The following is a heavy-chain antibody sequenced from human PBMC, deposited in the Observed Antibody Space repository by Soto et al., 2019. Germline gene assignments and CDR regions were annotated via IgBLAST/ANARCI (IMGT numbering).Heavy chain of an antibody. D-gene: IGHD2-8*02. J-gene: IGHJ4*02. V-gene: IGHV1-69*08. CDR1: GGTFSSYT. CDR3: ARERRGAGGY. Sequence: QVQLVQSGAEVKKPGSSVKVSCKASGGTFSSYTISWVRQAPGQGLEWMGRIIPILGIANDAQKFQGRVTITAEKSTRTAYMELRSLRCGDTAVYYCARERRGAGGYRGQGTLVTVSS. CDR2: IIPILGIA.